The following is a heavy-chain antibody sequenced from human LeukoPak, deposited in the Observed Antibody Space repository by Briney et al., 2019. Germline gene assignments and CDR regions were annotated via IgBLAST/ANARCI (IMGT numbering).Heavy chain of an antibody. V-gene: IGHV3-33*01. CDR1: GFTFITYV. Sequence: GGSLRLSCAASGFTFITYVMHWVRQAPGKGLEWVSVIWYDGSNKYYADSVKGRFTISRDNSKNTLYLQMNSLRAEDTAVFYCARGRRRDANTFDAFDIWGQGTMVTVSS. CDR3: ARGRRRDANTFDAFDI. D-gene: IGHD5-24*01. CDR2: IWYDGSNK. J-gene: IGHJ3*02.